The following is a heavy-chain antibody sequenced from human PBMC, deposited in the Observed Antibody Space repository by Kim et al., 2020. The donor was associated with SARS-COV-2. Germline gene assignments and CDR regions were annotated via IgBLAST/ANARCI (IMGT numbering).Heavy chain of an antibody. CDR3: ARQYSGHFDH. D-gene: IGHD3-10*01. V-gene: IGHV4-39*01. Sequence: SETLSLTCSVSGGSIRSNNYYWGWIRQPPGKGLEWIGSFFHSGNTYYNPSLKSRVTISVDASMVQFSLNLTSMTAADTAVYYCARQYSGHFDHWG. CDR1: GGSIRSNNYY. CDR2: FFHSGNT. J-gene: IGHJ4*01.